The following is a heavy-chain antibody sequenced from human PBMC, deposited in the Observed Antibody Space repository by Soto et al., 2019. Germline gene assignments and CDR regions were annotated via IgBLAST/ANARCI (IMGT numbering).Heavy chain of an antibody. J-gene: IGHJ1*01. D-gene: IGHD6-19*01. CDR3: ASSPYSSGWYFY. CDR2: INHSGST. V-gene: IGHV4-34*01. CDR1: GGSFSGYC. Sequence: XETLSLTCAVDGGSFSGYCWSWIRQPPGKGLEWIGEINHSGSTNYNPSLKSRVTISVDTSKNQFSLKLSSVTAADTAVYYCASSPYSSGWYFYWGQGTLVTVSS.